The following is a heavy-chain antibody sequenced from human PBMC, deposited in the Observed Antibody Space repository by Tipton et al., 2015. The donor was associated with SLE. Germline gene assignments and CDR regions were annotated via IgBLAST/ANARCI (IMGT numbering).Heavy chain of an antibody. J-gene: IGHJ4*02. CDR3: AREPRSGYHDY. CDR1: GGSITSKNYF. Sequence: TLSLTCTVSGGSITSKNYFWNWIRQPAGKTLEWIGYIYYSGSTNQNPSLKSRATISVDTSKNQVSLKLSSVTAADTAVYYCAREPRSGYHDYWGQGTLVTVSS. V-gene: IGHV4-61*09. CDR2: IYYSGST. D-gene: IGHD3-3*01.